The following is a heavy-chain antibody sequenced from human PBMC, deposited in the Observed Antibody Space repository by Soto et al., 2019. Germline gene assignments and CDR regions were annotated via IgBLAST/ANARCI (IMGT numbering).Heavy chain of an antibody. Sequence: KASETLSLTCTVSGGSISSYYWSWIRQPPGKGLEWIGYIYYSGSTNYSPSLKSRVTISVDTSKNQFSLKLSSVTAADTAVYYCAKSSGWYYDYWGQGTLVTVSS. CDR1: GGSISSYY. J-gene: IGHJ4*02. D-gene: IGHD6-19*01. CDR2: IYYSGST. CDR3: AKSSGWYYDY. V-gene: IGHV4-59*01.